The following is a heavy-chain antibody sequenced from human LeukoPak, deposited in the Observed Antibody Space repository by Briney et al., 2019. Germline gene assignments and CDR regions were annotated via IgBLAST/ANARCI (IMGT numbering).Heavy chain of an antibody. Sequence: GGSLRLSCAASGFTVSSNYMSWVRQAQGKGVEGVAVIYCGGTTYYAVSVKARFTISRDNSKNTLYLQMNSLRAEDTAVYYCARDLRAFDIWGQGTMVTVSS. V-gene: IGHV3-66*02. CDR1: GFTVSSNY. CDR2: IYCGGTT. J-gene: IGHJ3*02. CDR3: ARDLRAFDI.